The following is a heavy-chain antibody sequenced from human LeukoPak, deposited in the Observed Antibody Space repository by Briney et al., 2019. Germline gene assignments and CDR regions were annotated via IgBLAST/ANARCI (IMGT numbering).Heavy chain of an antibody. CDR3: AREVSSGYCYRWAGNDY. V-gene: IGHV4-34*01. J-gene: IGHJ4*02. CDR2: INHSGST. D-gene: IGHD3-22*01. Sequence: SETLSLTCAVYGGSFSGYYWSWIRQPPGKGLEWIGEINHSGSTNYNPSLKSRVTISVDTSKNQFSLKLSSVTAADTAVYYCAREVSSGYCYRWAGNDYWGQGTLVTVSS. CDR1: GGSFSGYY.